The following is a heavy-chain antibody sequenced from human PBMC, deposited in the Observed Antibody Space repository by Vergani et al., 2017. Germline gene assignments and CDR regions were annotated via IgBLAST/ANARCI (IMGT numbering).Heavy chain of an antibody. V-gene: IGHV1-69*18. CDR3: AGDQIVVVAAAILGGRECGMDV. CDR1: GGTFSSYA. Sequence: QVQLVQSGAEVKKPGSSVKVSCKASGGTFSSYAISWVRQAPGQGLEWMGRIIPIFGTANYAQKFQGRVTITADESTSTAYMELSSLRSEDTAVYYCAGDQIVVVAAAILGGRECGMDVGGQGTTVTVS. CDR2: IIPIFGTA. D-gene: IGHD2-2*02. J-gene: IGHJ6*02.